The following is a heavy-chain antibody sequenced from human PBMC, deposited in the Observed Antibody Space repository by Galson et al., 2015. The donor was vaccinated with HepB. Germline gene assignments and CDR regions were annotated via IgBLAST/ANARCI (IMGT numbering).Heavy chain of an antibody. Sequence: SLRLSCAASGFTFSSYAMSWVRQAPGKGLEWVSAISGSGGSTYYADSVKGRFTISRDNSKNTLYLQMNSLRAEDTAVYYCAKGSSSWYSDYYYGMDVWGQGTTVTVSS. D-gene: IGHD6-13*01. CDR1: GFTFSSYA. CDR3: AKGSSSWYSDYYYGMDV. J-gene: IGHJ6*02. CDR2: ISGSGGST. V-gene: IGHV3-23*01.